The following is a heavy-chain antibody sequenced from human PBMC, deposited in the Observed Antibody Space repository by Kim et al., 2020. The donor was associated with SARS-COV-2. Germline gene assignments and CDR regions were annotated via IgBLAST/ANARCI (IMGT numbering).Heavy chain of an antibody. CDR3: ARGPNYSPFDY. J-gene: IGHJ4*02. Sequence: RYYADAVRGRFTISRDNDKNSLYLQMNSLRAEDTAVYYCARGPNYSPFDYWGQGTLVTVSS. D-gene: IGHD4-4*01. CDR2: R. V-gene: IGHV3-48*03.